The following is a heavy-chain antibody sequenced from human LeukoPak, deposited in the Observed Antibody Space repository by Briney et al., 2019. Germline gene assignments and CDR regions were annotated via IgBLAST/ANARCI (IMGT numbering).Heavy chain of an antibody. Sequence: ASVKASCKASGYTFNTYGISWVRQAPGQGVERMGWINTYNGNTNYAQNFQGRGTMTTDTSTSTAYMELRSLRSDDTAVYYCAREGSPWVYYDSSGYYYWFDPWGQGTLVTVSS. D-gene: IGHD3-22*01. CDR2: INTYNGNT. V-gene: IGHV1-18*01. CDR3: AREGSPWVYYDSSGYYYWFDP. CDR1: GYTFNTYG. J-gene: IGHJ5*02.